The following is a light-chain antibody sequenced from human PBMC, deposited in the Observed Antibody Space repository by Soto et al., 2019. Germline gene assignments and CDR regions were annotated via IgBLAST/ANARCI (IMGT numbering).Light chain of an antibody. CDR1: SSDVGNYNL. V-gene: IGLV2-23*02. CDR3: CSYAGSITFT. CDR2: ETR. J-gene: IGLJ2*01. Sequence: QSALTQPASVSGSPGQSITISCTGTSSDVGNYNLVSWYQHHPGKAPRLIIFETRTRPSGVSDRFSGSKSGNTASLTISGLQAEDEATYYCCSYAGSITFTFGGGTKLTVL.